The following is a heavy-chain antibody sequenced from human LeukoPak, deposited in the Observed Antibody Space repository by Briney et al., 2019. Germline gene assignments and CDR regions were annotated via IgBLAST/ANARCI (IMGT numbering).Heavy chain of an antibody. CDR3: PRRSNLHSSSWSYYYYGMDV. Sequence: SGTLSLTCAVSGGSISSSNWWRWIRQPPGKGLEGVGEIYHSGSTNYNPSLKSRVTISVDKSKNQFSLKLSSVTAADTDVHYCPRRSNLHSSSWSYYYYGMDVWGKGTTVTVSS. J-gene: IGHJ6*04. D-gene: IGHD6-13*01. V-gene: IGHV4-4*02. CDR2: IYHSGST. CDR1: GGSISSSNW.